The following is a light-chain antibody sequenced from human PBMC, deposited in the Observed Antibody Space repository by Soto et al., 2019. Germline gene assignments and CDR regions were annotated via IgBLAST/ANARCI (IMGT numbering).Light chain of an antibody. J-gene: IGKJ1*01. V-gene: IGKV3-20*01. CDR1: QTVSSSY. CDR2: GAS. CDR3: QQYGSSPRT. Sequence: EIVLTQSPGTLSWAGEESATLSCTASQTVSSSYLAWYQQKPGQAPRLLIYGASNRATGIPDRFGGSGSGADFPLTISRLEPEHFAVYYCQQYGSSPRTFGQGTKVDIK.